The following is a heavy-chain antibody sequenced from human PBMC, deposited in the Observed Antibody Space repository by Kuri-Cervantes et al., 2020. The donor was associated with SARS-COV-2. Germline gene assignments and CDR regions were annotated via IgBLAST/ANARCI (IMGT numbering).Heavy chain of an antibody. V-gene: IGHV3-48*01. CDR3: ARVVDV. CDR1: GFTFSSYS. Sequence: GESLKISCAASGFTFSSYSMNWVRQAPGKGLEWVSYISSSSTIYYADSVKGRFTISRDDAKNSLYLQMNSLRAEDTAVYYCARVVDVWGQGTTVTVSS. CDR2: ISSSSTI. J-gene: IGHJ6*02.